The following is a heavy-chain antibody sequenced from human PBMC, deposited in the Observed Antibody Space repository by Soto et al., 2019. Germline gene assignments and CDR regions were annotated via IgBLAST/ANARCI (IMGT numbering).Heavy chain of an antibody. D-gene: IGHD3-10*01. CDR1: GFTFISYA. CDR2: ISVSGGST. Sequence: EVQLLASGGGLVQPGGSRRLSCSASGFTFISYAMSWVRQAPGKGLEWASVISVSGGSTYYADSVKGRFTISRDNSNNTLYLQMNSLRAEDTAVYYCAKDVVIDPIDYWGQGTLVTVA. CDR3: AKDVVIDPIDY. V-gene: IGHV3-23*01. J-gene: IGHJ4*02.